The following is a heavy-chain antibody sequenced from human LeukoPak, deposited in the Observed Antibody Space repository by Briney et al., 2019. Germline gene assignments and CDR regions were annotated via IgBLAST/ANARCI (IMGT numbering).Heavy chain of an antibody. V-gene: IGHV4-61*02. CDR1: GGPISSGSYY. D-gene: IGHD3-22*01. CDR2: IYTSGST. J-gene: IGHJ3*02. Sequence: PSETLSLTCTVSGGPISSGSYYWSWIRQPAGKGLEWIGRIYTSGSTNYNPSLKSRVTISVDTSKNQFSLKLSSVTAADTVVYYCARDSDHYYYDSSGYSPVAAFDIWGQGTMVTVSS. CDR3: ARDSDHYYYDSSGYSPVAAFDI.